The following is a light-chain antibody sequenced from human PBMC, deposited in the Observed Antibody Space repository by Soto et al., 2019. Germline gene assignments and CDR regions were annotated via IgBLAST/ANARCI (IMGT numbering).Light chain of an antibody. CDR2: LGS. CDR1: QSLLHSNGYNY. J-gene: IGKJ5*01. Sequence: DIEMTQSPLSLPVTPGEPASISCRSSQSLLHSNGYNYLDWYLQKPGQSPQLLIYLGSNRASGVPDRFSGSGSGTDFTLKIGRVEAEDVGIYYCMQGLQSTITFGQGTRLEIK. CDR3: MQGLQSTIT. V-gene: IGKV2-28*01.